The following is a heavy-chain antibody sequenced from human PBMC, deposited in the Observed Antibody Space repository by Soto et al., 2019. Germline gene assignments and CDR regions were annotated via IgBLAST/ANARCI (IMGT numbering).Heavy chain of an antibody. V-gene: IGHV3-9*01. Sequence: EVQLVESGGGLVQPGRSLRLSCAASGFTFDDYAMHWVRQAPGKGLEWVSGISRNSGSIGYADSVKGRFTISRDNAKNSLYLQMNSLRAEDTALYYCAKGYSSGYYPPFDYWGQGTLVTVSS. D-gene: IGHD3-22*01. CDR3: AKGYSSGYYPPFDY. J-gene: IGHJ4*02. CDR1: GFTFDDYA. CDR2: ISRNSGSI.